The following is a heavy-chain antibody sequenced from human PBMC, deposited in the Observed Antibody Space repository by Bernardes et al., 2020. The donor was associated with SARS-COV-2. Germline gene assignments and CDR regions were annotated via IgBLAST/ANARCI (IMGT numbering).Heavy chain of an antibody. D-gene: IGHD3-3*01. CDR3: ARGASFGFLSAYSFGRGGPFDP. CDR2: INHSGSS. J-gene: IGHJ5*02. V-gene: IGHV4-34*01. CDR1: GGSFSRHY. Sequence: SETLSLTCAVYGGSFSRHYWAWIRQPPGKGLEWVGEINHSGSSTYNPSLKSRVTLSVDTSKMQFSLKLTSVNAADMAVYYCARGASFGFLSAYSFGRGGPFDPWGQGVLVTGAS.